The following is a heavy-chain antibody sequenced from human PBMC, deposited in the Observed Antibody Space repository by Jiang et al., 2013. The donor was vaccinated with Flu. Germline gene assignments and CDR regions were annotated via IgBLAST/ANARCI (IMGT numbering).Heavy chain of an antibody. J-gene: IGHJ6*02. CDR3: ARDRVILTGSYRGPRYYYGMDV. CDR2: ISPDSGYI. Sequence: QLVESGGGLVKPGGPVRVSCVVSGFTFTDYSMNWVRQAPGKGLEWVSSISPDSGYIYYADSVKGRFTISRDNAQNSLYLQMTSLRAEDTALYYCARDRVILTGSYRGPRYYYGMDVWGQGTTVTVSS. CDR1: GFTFTDYS. D-gene: IGHD3-9*01. V-gene: IGHV3-21*01.